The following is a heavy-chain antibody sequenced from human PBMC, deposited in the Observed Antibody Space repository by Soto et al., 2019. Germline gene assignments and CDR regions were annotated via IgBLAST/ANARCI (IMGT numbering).Heavy chain of an antibody. CDR3: GGSVVGRGVYTCGF. D-gene: IGHD3-10*01. V-gene: IGHV1-3*01. CDR1: GYTFKSYA. CDR2: INAGNGNT. J-gene: IGHJ4*02. Sequence: QVQLVQSGAEVKKPGASVKVSCKASGYTFKSYAMHWVRQAPGQRLEWMGWINAGNGNTKYSQKFQGRVTITRDTSASTAYMELSSLRSEGTAVYYCGGSVVGRGVYTCGFRGQGNLVTVFS.